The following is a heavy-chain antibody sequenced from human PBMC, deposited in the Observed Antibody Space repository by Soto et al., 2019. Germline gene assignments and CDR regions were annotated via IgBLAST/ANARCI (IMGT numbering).Heavy chain of an antibody. Sequence: GSLRLACAASGFIFSPYGIHWVRQAPGKGLEWVALIRNDGSDKYYAESVTGRFTISRDNSKNTVYLQMNSLRAEDTALYFCARAPRMAPFDVWGQGTMVTV. V-gene: IGHV3-33*01. J-gene: IGHJ3*01. CDR2: IRNDGSDK. CDR3: ARAPRMAPFDV. CDR1: GFIFSPYG.